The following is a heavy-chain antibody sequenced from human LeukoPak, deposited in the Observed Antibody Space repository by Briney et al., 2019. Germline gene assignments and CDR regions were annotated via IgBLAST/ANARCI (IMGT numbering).Heavy chain of an antibody. CDR1: GGTFSSYA. CDR3: ARGDELWDIDY. J-gene: IGHJ4*02. D-gene: IGHD5-18*01. Sequence: GASVKVSCKASGGTFSSYAISWVRQAPGQGLEWMGGIIPIFGTENYAQKFQGRVTITTDESTSTAYMELSSLRSEDTAVYYCARGDELWDIDYWGQGTLVTVSS. V-gene: IGHV1-69*05. CDR2: IIPIFGTE.